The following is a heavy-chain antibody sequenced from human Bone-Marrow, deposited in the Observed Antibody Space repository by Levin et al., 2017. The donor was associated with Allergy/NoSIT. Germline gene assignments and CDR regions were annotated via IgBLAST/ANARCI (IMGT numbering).Heavy chain of an antibody. CDR1: GFNFDDTA. CDR3: ATVGLWLNHFDS. Sequence: LSLTCAASGFNFDDTAMHWVRQAPGKGLEWVSGITWNSGSRNYADSVKGRFTISRDNAKKSLYLQMNSLRTEDTALYYCATVGLWLNHFDSWGQGTLVAVSS. J-gene: IGHJ4*02. V-gene: IGHV3-9*01. CDR2: ITWNSGSR. D-gene: IGHD2-21*01.